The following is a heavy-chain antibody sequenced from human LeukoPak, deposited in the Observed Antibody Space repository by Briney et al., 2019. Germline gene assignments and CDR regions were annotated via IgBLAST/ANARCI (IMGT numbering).Heavy chain of an antibody. D-gene: IGHD3-22*01. V-gene: IGHV3-15*01. CDR2: IKSKTDGGTT. CDR3: TTVVSPKYDSEY. CDR1: GFTFSNAW. Sequence: GGSLRLSCAASGFTFSNAWMSWVRQAPGQGLEWVGRIKSKTDGGTTDYAAPVKGRFTISRDDSKNTLYLQMNSLKTEDTAVYDCTTVVSPKYDSEYWGQGTLVTVSS. J-gene: IGHJ4*02.